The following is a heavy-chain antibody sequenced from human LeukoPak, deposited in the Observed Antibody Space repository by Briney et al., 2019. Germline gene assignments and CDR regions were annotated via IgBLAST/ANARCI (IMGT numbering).Heavy chain of an antibody. CDR2: ISSSGSTI. J-gene: IGHJ6*04. CDR3: AELGITMIGGV. D-gene: IGHD3-10*02. V-gene: IGHV3-48*03. CDR1: GFTFSGSG. Sequence: HTGGSLRLSCAASGFTFSGSGMHWVRQAPGKGLEWVSYISSSGSTIYYADSVKGRFTISRDNAKNSLYLQMNSLRAEDTAVYYCAELGITMIGGVWGKGTTVTISS.